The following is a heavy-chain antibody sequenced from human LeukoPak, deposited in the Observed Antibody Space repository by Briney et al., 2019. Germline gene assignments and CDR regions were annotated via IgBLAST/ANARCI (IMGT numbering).Heavy chain of an antibody. J-gene: IGHJ4*02. D-gene: IGHD3-22*01. V-gene: IGHV3-21*01. Sequence: GGSLRLSCAASGFTFSDYSMNWVRQAPGKGLEWVASVNTVSSYIYYADSMRGRFTISRDNAKNSLFLQMNSLRAEDTAVYYCARLRRNSDRSDFFYCYDHWGQGTLVTVSS. CDR1: GFTFSDYS. CDR2: VNTVSSYI. CDR3: ARLRRNSDRSDFFYCYDH.